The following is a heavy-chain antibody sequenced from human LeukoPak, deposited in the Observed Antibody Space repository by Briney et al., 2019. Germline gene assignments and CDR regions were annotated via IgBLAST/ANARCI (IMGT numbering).Heavy chain of an antibody. CDR1: GGSISSYY. D-gene: IGHD6-19*01. CDR3: VRDAYSSGWSLYYFDY. Sequence: SETLSLTCTVSGGSISSYYGSWIRQPAGKGLEWIGRIYSSGSTNYNPSLQSRVTISVDKSKNQFSLKVSSVTAADTAVYYCVRDAYSSGWSLYYFDYWGQGTLVTVSS. V-gene: IGHV4-4*07. J-gene: IGHJ4*02. CDR2: IYSSGST.